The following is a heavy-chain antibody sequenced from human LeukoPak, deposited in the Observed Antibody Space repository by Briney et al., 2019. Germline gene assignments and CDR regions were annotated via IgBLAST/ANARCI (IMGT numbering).Heavy chain of an antibody. CDR3: AKRAIYDILTGYPPPYYYYYMDV. CDR1: GFTFSSYG. CDR2: ISGSGGST. Sequence: PGGSLRLSCAASGFTFSSYGMSWVRQAPGKGLEWVSAISGSGGSTYYADSVKGRFTISRDNSKNTLYLQMNSLRAEDTAVYYCAKRAIYDILTGYPPPYYYYYMDVWGKGTTVTISS. J-gene: IGHJ6*03. D-gene: IGHD3-9*01. V-gene: IGHV3-23*01.